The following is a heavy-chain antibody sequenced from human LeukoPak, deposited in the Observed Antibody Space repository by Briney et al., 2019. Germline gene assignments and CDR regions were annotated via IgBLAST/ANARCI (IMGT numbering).Heavy chain of an antibody. CDR2: IIPIFGTA. J-gene: IGHJ4*02. D-gene: IGHD3-22*01. CDR1: GGTFSSYA. Sequence: GASVKVPCKASGGTFSSYAISWVRQAPGQELEWMGGIIPIFGTANYAQKFQGRVTITADESTSTAYMELSSLRSEDTAVYYCARGPYYYDSSGYSDYWGQGTLVTVSS. V-gene: IGHV1-69*13. CDR3: ARGPYYYDSSGYSDY.